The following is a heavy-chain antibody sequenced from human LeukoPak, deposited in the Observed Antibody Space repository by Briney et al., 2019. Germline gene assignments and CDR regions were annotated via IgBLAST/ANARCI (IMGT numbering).Heavy chain of an antibody. D-gene: IGHD5-12*01. Sequence: SETLSLTCAVSGGSISSSSYYWGWMRQPPGKGQEWSRSIYYSGSNYYNPSLKGRVTIPLDTSKNQLSLKLSSVTAADPAVYYRARHTIRGYDVSTFDQWGRRT. CDR2: IYYSGSN. V-gene: IGHV4-39*01. CDR1: GGSISSSSYY. J-gene: IGHJ4*02. CDR3: ARHTIRGYDVSTFDQ.